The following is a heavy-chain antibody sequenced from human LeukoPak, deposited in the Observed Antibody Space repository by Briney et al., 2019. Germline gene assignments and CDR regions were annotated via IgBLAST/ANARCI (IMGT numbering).Heavy chain of an antibody. CDR1: GFTFSGSS. Sequence: GGSLRLSCTVSGFTFSGSSMHWLRQAPGQGLEWVATISYDGNSEYYRDSVKGRFAVSRVNSKNTLYLQMQSLRHEDTAVYFCARPGDSPFGHWGQGTLVTVSS. CDR3: ARPGDSPFGH. V-gene: IGHV3-30*09. D-gene: IGHD5-18*01. CDR2: ISYDGNSE. J-gene: IGHJ4*02.